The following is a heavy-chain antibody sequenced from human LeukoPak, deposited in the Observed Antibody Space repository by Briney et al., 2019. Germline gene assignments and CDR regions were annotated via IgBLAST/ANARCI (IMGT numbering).Heavy chain of an antibody. D-gene: IGHD2-15*01. Sequence: TGGSLRLSCAASGFTFSSYWMSWVRQDPGKGLEWVAKIKQDGSEKYYVDSVKGRFTISRDNAKNSLYLQMNSLRAEDTAVYYCARGMYCSGGSCYNLQYNWFDPWGQGTLVTVSS. CDR3: ARGMYCSGGSCYNLQYNWFDP. J-gene: IGHJ5*02. CDR2: IKQDGSEK. CDR1: GFTFSSYW. V-gene: IGHV3-7*04.